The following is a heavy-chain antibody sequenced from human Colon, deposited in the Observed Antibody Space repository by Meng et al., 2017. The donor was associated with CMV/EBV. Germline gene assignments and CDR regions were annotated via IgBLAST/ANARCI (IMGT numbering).Heavy chain of an antibody. CDR3: ARGVYDIIDQYEGSWYFFDY. J-gene: IGHJ4*02. V-gene: IGHV1-69*05. Sequence: TPGTYVIGWVRQTPGQGLEWMGGIIPSRGTAKESRKFQDRVTITTDGFSTVYLNLSGLTSEDTAVYYCARGVYDIIDQYEGSWYFFDYWGQGTLVTVS. CDR1: TPGTYV. D-gene: IGHD3-9*01. CDR2: IIPSRGTA.